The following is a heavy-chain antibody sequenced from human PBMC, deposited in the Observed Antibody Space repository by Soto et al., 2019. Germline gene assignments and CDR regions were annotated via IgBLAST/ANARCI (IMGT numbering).Heavy chain of an antibody. J-gene: IGHJ4*02. V-gene: IGHV4-59*11. CDR1: GGPITSRW. Sequence: ETLSLTCTVSGGPITSRWWSWIRQPPGKGLEWIGYVSSSDEATYNPSLETRVSISRDTAKNHFSLAMSSVTAADTAVYYCASPSYNSGWAWVHWGQGILVTVSS. CDR3: ASPSYNSGWAWVH. CDR2: VSSSDEA. D-gene: IGHD6-19*01.